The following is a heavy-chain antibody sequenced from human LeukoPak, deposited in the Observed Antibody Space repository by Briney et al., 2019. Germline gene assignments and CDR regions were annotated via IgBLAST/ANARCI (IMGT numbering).Heavy chain of an antibody. Sequence: GASVKVSCKASGGTLNNYAISWVRRAPGQGLGWMGGTIPVSRKSYHAQNFEGRVTITADEATSTAYLELRSLRSDDTAVYYCARGARYYFDNGGYSIKSHFYAMDVWGQGTTVTVSS. D-gene: IGHD3-22*01. CDR1: GGTLNNYA. CDR2: TIPVSRKS. J-gene: IGHJ6*02. CDR3: ARGARYYFDNGGYSIKSHFYAMDV. V-gene: IGHV1-69*13.